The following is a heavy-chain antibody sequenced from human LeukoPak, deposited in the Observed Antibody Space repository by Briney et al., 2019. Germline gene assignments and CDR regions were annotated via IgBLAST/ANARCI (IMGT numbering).Heavy chain of an antibody. D-gene: IGHD3-3*01. V-gene: IGHV3-30*19. CDR3: ARELLRFLEWGGAFDI. J-gene: IGHJ3*02. Sequence: GGSLGLSCAASGFTFSSYGMHWVRQAPGKGLEWVAVILHDGSNEYYADSVKGRFTISRDNSKNTLYLQMNSLRAEDTAVYYCARELLRFLEWGGAFDIWGQGTMVTVSS. CDR1: GFTFSSYG. CDR2: ILHDGSNE.